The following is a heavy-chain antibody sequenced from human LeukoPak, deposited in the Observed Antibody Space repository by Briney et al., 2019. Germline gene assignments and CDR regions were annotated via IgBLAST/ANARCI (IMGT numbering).Heavy chain of an antibody. CDR2: ISKSGTTI. V-gene: IGHV3-11*01. Sequence: GGSLRLPCATSGFTFSDYYMSWIRQAPGKGLEWVSYISKSGTTIYYADSVKGRFTISRDNAKNSLSLYMNSLRAGDTAVYFCARDGDDTYYFDSWGQGALVTVSS. CDR3: ARDGDDTYYFDS. CDR1: GFTFSDYY. J-gene: IGHJ4*02.